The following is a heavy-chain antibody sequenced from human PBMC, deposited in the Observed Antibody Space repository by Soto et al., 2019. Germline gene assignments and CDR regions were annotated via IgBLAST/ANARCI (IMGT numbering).Heavy chain of an antibody. V-gene: IGHV1-46*01. CDR3: ARGSPSSSRLGWLDP. J-gene: IGHJ5*02. CDR2: INPRDGDT. CDR1: GYTFISYY. D-gene: IGHD2-2*01. Sequence: QAQVVQSGAEVKKPGASVKVTCQASGYTFISYYVHWVRQAPGQGLAWMGMINPRDGDTKFAQNFQRRVSMTRDTSTSIVDMELSSLRSEDTAVYYCARGSPSSSRLGWLDPWGQGTQVTVSS.